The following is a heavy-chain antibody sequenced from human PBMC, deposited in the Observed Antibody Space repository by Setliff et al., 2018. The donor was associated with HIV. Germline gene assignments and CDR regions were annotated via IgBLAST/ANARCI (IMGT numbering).Heavy chain of an antibody. V-gene: IGHV1-69*05. CDR3: AKQQQLVPGV. CDR2: MTIIGTP. CDR1: GGTFSTYG. Sequence: VASVKVSCKAPGGTFSTYGITWVRQAPGQGLEWMGMTIIGTPNYAQEFQGRVTITTDEAANTAYMQLRSLRSEDTAVYYCAKQQQLVPGVWGQGTTVTVSS. J-gene: IGHJ6*02. D-gene: IGHD6-13*01.